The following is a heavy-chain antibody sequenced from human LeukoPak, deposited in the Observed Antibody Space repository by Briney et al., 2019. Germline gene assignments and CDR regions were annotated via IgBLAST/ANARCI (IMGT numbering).Heavy chain of an antibody. CDR3: ARDITMVRGLPFGGAPYDY. V-gene: IGHV3-7*01. J-gene: IGHJ4*02. CDR1: GDSLTTYY. CDR2: IKLDGSEK. D-gene: IGHD3-10*01. Sequence: GTLSLTCTVSGDSLTTYYWSWIRQPPGKGLEWVANIKLDGSEKYYVDSVKGRFTISRDNAKNSLYLQMNSLRAEDTAVYYCARDITMVRGLPFGGAPYDYWGQGTLVTVSS.